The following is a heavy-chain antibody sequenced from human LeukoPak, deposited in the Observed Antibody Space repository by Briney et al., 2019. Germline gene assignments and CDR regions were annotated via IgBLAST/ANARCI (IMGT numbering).Heavy chain of an antibody. Sequence: VASVKVSCKASGYTFPSYVFGGVGQAPGQGLEGMGWISAYNGNTNYAQKLQGRVTMTTDTSTSTAYMELRSLRSDDTAVYYCARAPRRVDYFDYWGQGTLVTVSS. V-gene: IGHV1-18*01. CDR2: ISAYNGNT. CDR3: ARAPRRVDYFDY. CDR1: GYTFPSYV. J-gene: IGHJ4*02.